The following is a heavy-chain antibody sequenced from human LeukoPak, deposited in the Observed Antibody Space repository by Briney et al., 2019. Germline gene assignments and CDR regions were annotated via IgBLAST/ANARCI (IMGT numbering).Heavy chain of an antibody. CDR1: GGSFSGYY. Sequence: SETLSLTCAVYGGSFSGYYWSWIRQPPGKGLEWIGEINHSGSTNYNPSLKSRVTISVDTSKNQFSLKLSSVTAADTAVYYCARGRHGIAARLGCWFDPWGQGTLVTVSS. CDR3: ARGRHGIAARLGCWFDP. V-gene: IGHV4-34*01. J-gene: IGHJ5*02. CDR2: INHSGST. D-gene: IGHD6-6*01.